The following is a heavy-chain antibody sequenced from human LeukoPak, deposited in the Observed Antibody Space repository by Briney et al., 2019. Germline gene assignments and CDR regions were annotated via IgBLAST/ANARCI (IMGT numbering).Heavy chain of an antibody. V-gene: IGHV3-30*04. CDR3: ARDSGSSAYFH. D-gene: IGHD3-22*01. CDR1: GFTFSSNA. CDR2: ISYDGSNK. J-gene: IGHJ4*02. Sequence: GRSLRLSCAASGFTFSSNAMHWVRQAPGKGLEWVAIISYDGSNKYYADSVKGRFTISRDKSKNTLYLQMNSLRGEDTAVYYCARDSGSSAYFHWGQGTLVTVSS.